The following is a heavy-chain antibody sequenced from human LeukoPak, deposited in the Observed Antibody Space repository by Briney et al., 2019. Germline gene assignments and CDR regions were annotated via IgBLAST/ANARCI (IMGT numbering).Heavy chain of an antibody. CDR3: VKDPYGAFDI. J-gene: IGHJ3*02. Sequence: PGRSLRLSCEASGFIFSSNEMHWVRQAPGKGLEWVTLISNDGGNKYYAESVKGRFTISRDNSKNTLYLQMNSLRVEDTAVYYCVKDPYGAFDIWGQGTMVTVSS. V-gene: IGHV3-30-3*01. CDR2: ISNDGGNK. D-gene: IGHD3-16*01. CDR1: GFIFSSNE.